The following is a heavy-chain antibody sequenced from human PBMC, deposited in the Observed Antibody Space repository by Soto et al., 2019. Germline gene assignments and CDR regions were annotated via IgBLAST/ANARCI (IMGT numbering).Heavy chain of an antibody. J-gene: IGHJ3*02. V-gene: IGHV4-34*01. CDR3: ARVERGTATTVVDAFDI. D-gene: IGHD1-1*01. CDR2: MSHSGGT. Sequence: QVQLQQWGAGLLKPSETLSLTCAVYGGFVSSGSYYWSWIRQPPGKGLEWIGEMSHSGGTHFNPSLKSRVTIQVDTSKNQFSLKTSSVPAADTALYYCARVERGTATTVVDAFDIWGPGTMVTVSS. CDR1: GGFVSSGSYY.